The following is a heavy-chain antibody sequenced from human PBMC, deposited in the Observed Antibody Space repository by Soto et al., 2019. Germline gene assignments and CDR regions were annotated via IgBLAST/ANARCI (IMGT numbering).Heavy chain of an antibody. Sequence: ASVKVSCKASGDGFSNYGFSWVRQAPRQGLEWMGWISAYDGQTNYTKKFQGRVTMTTDTSSSTAYMELRSLRSDDTAVYYCARVWYYDSSGYYAFDYWGLGTLVTVSS. V-gene: IGHV1-18*01. CDR1: GDGFSNYG. D-gene: IGHD3-22*01. CDR2: ISAYDGQT. J-gene: IGHJ4*02. CDR3: ARVWYYDSSGYYAFDY.